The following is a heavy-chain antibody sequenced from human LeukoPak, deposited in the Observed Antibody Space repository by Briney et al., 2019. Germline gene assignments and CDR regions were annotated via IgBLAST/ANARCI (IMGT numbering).Heavy chain of an antibody. J-gene: IGHJ4*02. CDR3: AKSPASDYYYGSGSYRYFDY. V-gene: IGHV3-21*04. CDR1: GFTFSSYS. CDR2: ISSSSSYI. D-gene: IGHD3-10*01. Sequence: PGGSLRLSCAASGFTFSSYSMNWVRQAPGKGLEWVSSISSSSSYIYYADSVKGRFTISRDNAKNSLYLQMNSLRAEDTAVYYCAKSPASDYYYGSGSYRYFDYWGQGTLVTVSS.